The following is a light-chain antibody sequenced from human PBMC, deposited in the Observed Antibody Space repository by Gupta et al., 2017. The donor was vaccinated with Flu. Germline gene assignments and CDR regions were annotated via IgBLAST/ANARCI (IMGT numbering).Light chain of an antibody. Sequence: DIQMTQSPSTLSASVGDRVTITCRASQSISGWLAWYQQKPGKAPKLLIYRASSVESGVPSRFGGSGAGTEFILTISSRQPDDFATYYCQQYNNFPWTFGQGTXVEI. CDR3: QQYNNFPWT. CDR1: QSISGW. V-gene: IGKV1-5*03. J-gene: IGKJ1*01. CDR2: RAS.